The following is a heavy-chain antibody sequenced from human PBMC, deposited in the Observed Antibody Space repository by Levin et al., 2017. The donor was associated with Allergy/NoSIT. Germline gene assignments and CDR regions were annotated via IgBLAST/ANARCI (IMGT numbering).Heavy chain of an antibody. V-gene: IGHV3-48*02. CDR1: GFTFSHYS. CDR3: ARGSIAARPHYFDY. J-gene: IGHJ4*02. Sequence: SCAASGFTFSHYSMSWVRQAPGKGLEWVSYISSSSSTIYYADSVKGRFTISRDNAKTSLYLQMNSLRDEDTAVYYCARGSIAARPHYFDYWGQGTLVTVSS. D-gene: IGHD6-6*01. CDR2: ISSSSSTI.